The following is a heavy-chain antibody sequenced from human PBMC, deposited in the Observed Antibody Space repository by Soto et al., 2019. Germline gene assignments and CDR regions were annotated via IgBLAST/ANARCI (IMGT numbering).Heavy chain of an antibody. V-gene: IGHV3-11*01. D-gene: IGHD1-26*01. J-gene: IGHJ4*02. CDR1: GFTFSDYY. CDR2: MSSSGDYI. CDR3: ARGGPRGSSKGTRVNY. Sequence: GGSLRLSCAASGFTFSDYYMSWIRQAPGKGLEWVAYMSSSGDYINYGISVKGRFTISRDNARNSWFLQMNSLRAEDTAVYYCARGGPRGSSKGTRVNYYGQGTLVTVSS.